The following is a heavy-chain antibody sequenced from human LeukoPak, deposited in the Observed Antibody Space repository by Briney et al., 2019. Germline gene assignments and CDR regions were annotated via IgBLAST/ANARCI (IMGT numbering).Heavy chain of an antibody. V-gene: IGHV3-48*02. J-gene: IGHJ4*02. D-gene: IGHD3-22*01. Sequence: PGGSLRLSCAASGFTFSGYNMNWVRQAPGKGLEWVSYISDTSATIHYADSVKGRFSISRDNAKNSLSLQMNSLRDEDTAVYYCARDRAYYYDSSGYYYLDHWGQGTLVTVSS. CDR1: GFTFSGYN. CDR3: ARDRAYYYDSSGYYYLDH. CDR2: ISDTSATI.